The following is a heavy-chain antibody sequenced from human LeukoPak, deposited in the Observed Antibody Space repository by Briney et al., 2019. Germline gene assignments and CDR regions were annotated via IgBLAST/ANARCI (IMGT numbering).Heavy chain of an antibody. Sequence: ASVKVSCKASGGTFSSYAISWVRQAPGQGLEWMGTIIPIVGIANYAQKFQGRVTLTADKSTSTAYMELSSLRSEDAAVYYCARDGEMATIYFDYWGQGTLVTVSS. CDR2: IIPIVGIA. CDR3: ARDGEMATIYFDY. V-gene: IGHV1-69*04. CDR1: GGTFSSYA. D-gene: IGHD5-24*01. J-gene: IGHJ4*02.